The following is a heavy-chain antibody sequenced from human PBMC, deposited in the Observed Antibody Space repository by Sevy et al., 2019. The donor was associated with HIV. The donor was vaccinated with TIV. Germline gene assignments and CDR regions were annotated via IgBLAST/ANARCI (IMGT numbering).Heavy chain of an antibody. D-gene: IGHD4-17*01. J-gene: IGHJ5*02. V-gene: IGHV7-4-1*02. CDR2: INTNTGNP. CDR1: GYTFTSYT. CDR3: AGEDDYDDYDWFDP. Sequence: ASVKVSCKASGYTFTSYTMNWVRQAPGQGLEWMGWINTNTGNPTYAQGFTGRFVFSLDTSVSTAYLQISSLKAEDTAVYYCAGEDDYDDYDWFDPWGQGTLVTVSS.